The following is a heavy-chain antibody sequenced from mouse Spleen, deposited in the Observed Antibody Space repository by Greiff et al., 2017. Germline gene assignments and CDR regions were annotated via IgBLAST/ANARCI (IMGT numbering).Heavy chain of an antibody. J-gene: IGHJ2*01. CDR1: GYTFTSYW. D-gene: IGHD4-1*01. V-gene: IGHV1-69*02. CDR3: ARGGKNWDVGFFDY. Sequence: QVQLQQPGAELVKPGASVKLSCKASGYTFTSYWMHWVKQRPGQGLEWIGEIDPSDSYTNYNQKFKGKATLTVDKSSSTAYMQLSSLTSEDSAVYYCARGGKNWDVGFFDYWGQGTTLTVSS. CDR2: IDPSDSYT.